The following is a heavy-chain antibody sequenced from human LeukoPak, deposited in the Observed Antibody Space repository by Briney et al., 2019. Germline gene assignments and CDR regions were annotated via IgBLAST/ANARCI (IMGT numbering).Heavy chain of an antibody. V-gene: IGHV3-23*01. CDR3: AKDYEPLVGVHRWGDWFDP. Sequence: GGSLRLSCAASGFTFSTYAMTWVRQAPGKGLEWVSLISGTGGSTYYADSVKGRFTISRVNSKNTLYLQMNSLRAEDTAVYYCAKDYEPLVGVHRWGDWFDPWGQGTLVTVSS. CDR2: ISGTGGST. CDR1: GFTFSTYA. D-gene: IGHD1-26*01. J-gene: IGHJ5*02.